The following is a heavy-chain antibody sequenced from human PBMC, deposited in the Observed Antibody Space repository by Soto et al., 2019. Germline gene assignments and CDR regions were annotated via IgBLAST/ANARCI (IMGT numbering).Heavy chain of an antibody. V-gene: IGHV1-18*01. J-gene: IGHJ6*02. CDR3: AKNGQPPYYYYGLDV. D-gene: IGHD2-8*01. Sequence: ASVKVSCKASGYTFTRYGISWVRQAPGQGLEWMGWISGYNGDTTYAQKFQGRVSMTIDTSTGTAYMELRSLTSDDTAAYYCAKNGQPPYYYYGLDVWGQGTKVNVS. CDR2: ISGYNGDT. CDR1: GYTFTRYG.